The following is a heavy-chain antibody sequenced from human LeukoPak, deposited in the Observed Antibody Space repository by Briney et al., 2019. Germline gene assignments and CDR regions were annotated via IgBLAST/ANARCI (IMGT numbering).Heavy chain of an antibody. D-gene: IGHD3-22*01. CDR1: GFTFTTYW. CDR2: IYSGGST. V-gene: IGHV3-53*01. J-gene: IGHJ4*02. CDR3: AREQWAYRSYYDSSGYHDY. Sequence: GGSLRLSCAASGFTFTTYWMSWVRQAPGKGLEWVSVIYSGGSTYYADSVKGRFTISRDNSKNTLYLQMNSLRAEDTAVYYCAREQWAYRSYYDSSGYHDYWGQGTLVTVSS.